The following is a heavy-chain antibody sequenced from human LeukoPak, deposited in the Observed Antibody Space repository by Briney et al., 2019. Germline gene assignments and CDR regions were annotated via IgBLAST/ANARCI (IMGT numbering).Heavy chain of an antibody. D-gene: IGHD1-14*01. J-gene: IGHJ3*01. Sequence: SETLSLTCSVSGGSFSGYYWSWIRQSPGKGLEWIGEIDQSGHTNYNPSLKSRVTLSIDTSNNQFSLNVTSVTAGDSAVYFCARGAMTPGTWGQGTPVIVSS. CDR2: IDQSGHT. CDR3: ARGAMTPGT. V-gene: IGHV4-34*01. CDR1: GGSFSGYY.